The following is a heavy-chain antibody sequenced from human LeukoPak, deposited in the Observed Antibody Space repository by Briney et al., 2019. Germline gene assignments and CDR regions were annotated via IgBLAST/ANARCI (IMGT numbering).Heavy chain of an antibody. D-gene: IGHD3-16*01. CDR3: ARASWGPHYFDY. CDR2: INHSGST. J-gene: IGHJ4*02. CDR1: GGSFSGYY. Sequence: PSETLSLTCAVYGGSFSGYYWSWIRQPPGKGLEWIGEINHSGSTNYNPSLKSRVTISVDTSKNQFSLKLSSVTAADTAVYYCARASWGPHYFDYWGQGTLVTVSS. V-gene: IGHV4-34*01.